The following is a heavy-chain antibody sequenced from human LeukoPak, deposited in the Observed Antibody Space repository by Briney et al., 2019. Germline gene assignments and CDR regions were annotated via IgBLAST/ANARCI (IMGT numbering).Heavy chain of an antibody. CDR2: INYDGSNE. D-gene: IGHD3-16*01. CDR3: ARGRGGGWFDS. CDR1: GFMFSGYG. V-gene: IGHV3-30*02. J-gene: IGHJ5*01. Sequence: GGSLRLSCAASGFMFSGYGMYWVRQAPGKGLEWVAFINYDGSNEYYADSVKGRFTISRDNSENTVFLQMSNLRTEDTAVYYCARGRGGGWFDSWGQGTLVTVSS.